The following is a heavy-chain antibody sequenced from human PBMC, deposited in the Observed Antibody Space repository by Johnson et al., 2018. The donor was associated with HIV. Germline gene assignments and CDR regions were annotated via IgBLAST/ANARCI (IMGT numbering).Heavy chain of an antibody. CDR3: AKGGMRRDPDAFDI. CDR2: ISWNSGSI. J-gene: IGHJ3*02. V-gene: IGHV3-9*01. Sequence: VQLVESGGGLVQPGRSLRLSCAASGFTFDDYAMHWVRQAPGKGLEWVSGISWNSGSIGYADSVKGRFTISRDNATNSLYLQMNSLRAEDTALYYCAKGGMRRDPDAFDIWGQGTMVTVSS. CDR1: GFTFDDYA.